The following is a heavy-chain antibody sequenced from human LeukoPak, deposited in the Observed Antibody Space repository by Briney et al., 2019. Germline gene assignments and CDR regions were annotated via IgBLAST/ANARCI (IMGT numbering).Heavy chain of an antibody. CDR3: ARGGGLDV. D-gene: IGHD3-16*01. Sequence: PGRSLRLSCAASGFTFSSYWMNWARQAPGKGLEWVASINHNGNVNYYVDSVKGRFTISRDNAKNSLYLQMSNLRAEDTAVYFCARGGGLDVWGQGVTVTVSS. CDR2: INHNGNVN. J-gene: IGHJ6*02. V-gene: IGHV3-7*03. CDR1: GFTFSSYW.